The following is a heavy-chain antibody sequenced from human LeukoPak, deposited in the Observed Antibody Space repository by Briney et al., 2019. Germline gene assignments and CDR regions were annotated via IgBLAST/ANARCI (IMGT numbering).Heavy chain of an antibody. CDR1: GFTFSSYG. Sequence: PGGSLRLSCAASGFTFSSYGMHWVRQAPGKGLEWVAFIRYDGSNKYYADSVKGRFTISRDNSKNTLYLQMNSLRAEDTAVYYCAKVELPGYYDSSGPPIDYWGQGTLVTVSS. V-gene: IGHV3-30*02. CDR3: AKVELPGYYDSSGPPIDY. CDR2: IRYDGSNK. J-gene: IGHJ4*02. D-gene: IGHD3-22*01.